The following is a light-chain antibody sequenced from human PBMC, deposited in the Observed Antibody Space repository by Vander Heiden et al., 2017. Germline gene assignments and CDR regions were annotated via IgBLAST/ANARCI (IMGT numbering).Light chain of an antibody. CDR2: AAS. Sequence: DIHLTQSPSFLSASVGDRATIPCRARQGISNYLAWYQQKPGKAPKLLIYAASTLQSGVPSRFSGSGSGTEFTLTISSLQPEDFATYYCEQLTSYPLTFGQGTRLEIK. V-gene: IGKV1-9*01. J-gene: IGKJ5*01. CDR3: EQLTSYPLT. CDR1: QGISNY.